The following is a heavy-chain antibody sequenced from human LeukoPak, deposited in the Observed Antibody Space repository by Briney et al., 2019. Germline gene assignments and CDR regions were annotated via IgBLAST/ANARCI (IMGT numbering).Heavy chain of an antibody. D-gene: IGHD4-17*01. CDR3: ARDLTYGEYAGGDAFDI. CDR1: GFTFSSYN. Sequence: GGSLRLSCAASGFTFSSYNMNWVRQAPGKGLEWVSSITSSSSYIYYADSVKGRFTISRDNAKNSLYLQINSLRAEDTAVYYCARDLTYGEYAGGDAFDIWGQGTMVTVSS. CDR2: ITSSSSYI. J-gene: IGHJ3*02. V-gene: IGHV3-21*01.